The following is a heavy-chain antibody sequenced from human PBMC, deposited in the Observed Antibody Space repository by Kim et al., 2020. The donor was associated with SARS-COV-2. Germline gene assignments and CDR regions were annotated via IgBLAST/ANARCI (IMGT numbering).Heavy chain of an antibody. J-gene: IGHJ4*02. CDR1: GFTFSSYA. V-gene: IGHV3-64D*09. Sequence: GGSLRLSCSASGFTFSSYAMHWVRQAPGKGLEYVSAISSNGGSTYYADLVKGRFTISRDNSKNTLYLQMSSLRAEDTAVYYCVKNGSPYYYDSSGFPYWGQGTLVTVSS. CDR2: ISSNGGST. CDR3: VKNGSPYYYDSSGFPY. D-gene: IGHD3-22*01.